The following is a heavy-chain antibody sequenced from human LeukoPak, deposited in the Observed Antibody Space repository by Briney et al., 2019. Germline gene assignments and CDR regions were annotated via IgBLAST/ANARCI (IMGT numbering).Heavy chain of an antibody. Sequence: SETLSLTCTVSGGSFSSYYWSWIRQPPGKGLEWIGYIYYSGSTNYNPSLKSRVTISVDTSKNQFSLKLSSVTAADTAVYYCARGPTVVPAANGWFDPWGQGTLVTVSS. J-gene: IGHJ5*02. D-gene: IGHD2-2*01. CDR1: GGSFSSYY. CDR3: ARGPTVVPAANGWFDP. CDR2: IYYSGST. V-gene: IGHV4-59*01.